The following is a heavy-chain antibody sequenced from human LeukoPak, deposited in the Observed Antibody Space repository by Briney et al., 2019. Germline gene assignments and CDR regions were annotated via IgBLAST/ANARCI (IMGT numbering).Heavy chain of an antibody. D-gene: IGHD3-10*01. J-gene: IGHJ6*03. CDR3: TRLYYGSGNQEWYMDV. CDR1: GFTFSGSA. V-gene: IGHV3-73*01. CDR2: IRSKANSYAT. Sequence: PGGSLRLSCAASGFTFSGSAMHWVRQASGKGLEWVGRIRSKANSYATAYAASVKGRFTISRDDSKNTAYLQMNSLKTEDTAVYYCTRLYYGSGNQEWYMDVWGKGTTVTVSS.